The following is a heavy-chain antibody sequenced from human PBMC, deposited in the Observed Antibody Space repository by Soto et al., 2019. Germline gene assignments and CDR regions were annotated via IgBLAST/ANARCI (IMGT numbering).Heavy chain of an antibody. D-gene: IGHD6-19*01. CDR2: VYPGDSDT. V-gene: IGHV5-51*01. J-gene: IGHJ4*02. CDR1: GYSFTSYW. Sequence: GESLKISCKGSGYSFTSYWIGWVRQMPGKGLEWMGIVYPGDSDTRYSPSFQGQVTISADKSISTAYLQWSSLKASDTAVYYCAGQWLVQGYYFDYWGQGTLVTVSS. CDR3: AGQWLVQGYYFDY.